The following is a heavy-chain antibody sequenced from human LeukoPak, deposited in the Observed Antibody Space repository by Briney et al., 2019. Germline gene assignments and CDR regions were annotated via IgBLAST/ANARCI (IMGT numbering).Heavy chain of an antibody. J-gene: IGHJ3*01. CDR2: IRTDRLET. D-gene: IGHD3-3*01. CDR3: ARVMSGSYVTLDV. CDR1: GSAFNNYW. V-gene: IGHV3-74*01. Sequence: GGSLRLSCEASGSAFNNYWMHWVRQAPGKGLVWVSRIRTDRLETSYADSVKGRFTVSRDNAKNTVYLQMNSLRAEDTAVYYCARVMSGSYVTLDVWGQGTMATVSS.